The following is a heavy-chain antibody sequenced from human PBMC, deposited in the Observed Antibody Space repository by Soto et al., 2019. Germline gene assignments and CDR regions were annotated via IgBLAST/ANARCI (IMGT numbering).Heavy chain of an antibody. V-gene: IGHV1-18*01. J-gene: IGHJ5*02. CDR1: AYTFTSYG. D-gene: IGHD3-16*01. CDR2: ITAYNGNT. Sequence: QVQLVQSGAEVKKPGASVKVSCKASAYTFTSYGFSWVRQAPGQGLEWMGWITAYNGNTKYAQKLQGRVTMTTDTPTNNAYMELRRLISEDAAVYFCAREGPSQRLAWGQGTLVTVSS. CDR3: AREGPSQRLA.